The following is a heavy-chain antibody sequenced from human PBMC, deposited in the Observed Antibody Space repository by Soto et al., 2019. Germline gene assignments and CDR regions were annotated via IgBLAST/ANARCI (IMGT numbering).Heavy chain of an antibody. D-gene: IGHD5-12*01. CDR3: ARGGNGYENWPPYYYYGMDV. Sequence: QPWGALVVCCASSGFTFDIYWMTWVRQAPGNGLDLVAHIKQDGGQTYYVDSVKGRFTISRDNAKTSLYLQMNSLRAEDTSVYFCARGGNGYENWPPYYYYGMDVWGQGTTVTVSS. V-gene: IGHV3-7*01. J-gene: IGHJ6*02. CDR2: IKQDGGQT. CDR1: GFTFDIYW.